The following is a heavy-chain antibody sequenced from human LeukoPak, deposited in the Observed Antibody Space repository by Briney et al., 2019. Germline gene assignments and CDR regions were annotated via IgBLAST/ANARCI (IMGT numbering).Heavy chain of an antibody. J-gene: IGHJ4*02. V-gene: IGHV3-23*01. Sequence: GGSLRLSCVASGFTFSSYAMSWVRQAPGKGLEWVSAISGSRSSTYYADSVKGRFTISRDNSKNTLYLQMNSLRAEDTAIYYCAQFGPGMAVGDYWGQGTLATVSS. CDR2: ISGSRSST. CDR3: AQFGPGMAVGDY. D-gene: IGHD2-8*01. CDR1: GFTFSSYA.